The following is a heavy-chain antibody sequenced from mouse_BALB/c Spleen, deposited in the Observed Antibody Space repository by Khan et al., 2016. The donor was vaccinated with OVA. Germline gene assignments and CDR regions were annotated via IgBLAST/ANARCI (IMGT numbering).Heavy chain of an antibody. CDR2: ISYSGST. J-gene: IGHJ2*01. Sequence: EVQLQESGPGLVKPSQSLSLTCTVTGYSITSGYGWNWIRQFPGNKLEWMGYISYSGSTNYNPSLKSRISITRDTSKHQFFLQLTSVTTEDTATDYCARTAMIKYWGQGTTLTVSS. CDR3: ARTAMIKY. V-gene: IGHV3-2*02. CDR1: GYSITSGYG. D-gene: IGHD1-2*01.